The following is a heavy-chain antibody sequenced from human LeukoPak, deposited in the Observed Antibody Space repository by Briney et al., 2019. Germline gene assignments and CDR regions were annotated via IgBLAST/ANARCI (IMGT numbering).Heavy chain of an antibody. J-gene: IGHJ3*01. CDR1: RGSISSGAY. D-gene: IGHD3-22*01. Sequence: SETLSLTCAVSRGSISSGAYWGWVRQPPGKGLEWIGTIYHSGSTYYNPSLNSRVTISIDTSKNQFSLKLTSVTAADTAVYYCANSWYYLDSSGLPKSDAFDRWGQGTLVTVSS. V-gene: IGHV4-38-2*01. CDR3: ANSWYYLDSSGLPKSDAFDR. CDR2: IYHSGST.